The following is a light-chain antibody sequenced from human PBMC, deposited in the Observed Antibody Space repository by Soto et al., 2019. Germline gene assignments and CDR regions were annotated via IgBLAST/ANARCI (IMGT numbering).Light chain of an antibody. CDR2: GAS. J-gene: IGKJ4*01. CDR3: QEYNNWPPLT. V-gene: IGKV3-15*01. Sequence: EIVMTQSPATLSVSPGVRATLSCRASQSVSSNLACYQQKPGQAPRLLIYGASTRATGIPARFSGSESGTEFTLTISSLQSEDFAVYYCQEYNNWPPLTFGGGTKVEIK. CDR1: QSVSSN.